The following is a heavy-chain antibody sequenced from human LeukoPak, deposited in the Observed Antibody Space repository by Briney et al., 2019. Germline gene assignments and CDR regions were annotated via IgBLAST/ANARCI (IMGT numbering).Heavy chain of an antibody. D-gene: IGHD2-15*01. Sequence: GGSLRLACAASGFTFSSYGMHWVRQAPGKGLEWVAVIWYDGSNKYYADSVKGRFTISRDNSKNTLYLQMNSLRAEDTAVYYCTTRSPARYCSDGACYSSADYWGQGTLVTVSS. CDR2: IWYDGSNK. CDR3: TTRSPARYCSDGACYSSADY. V-gene: IGHV3-33*01. CDR1: GFTFSSYG. J-gene: IGHJ4*02.